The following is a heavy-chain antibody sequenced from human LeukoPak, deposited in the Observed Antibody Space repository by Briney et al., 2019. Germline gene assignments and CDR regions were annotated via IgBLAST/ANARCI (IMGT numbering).Heavy chain of an antibody. J-gene: IGHJ6*02. V-gene: IGHV3-30-3*01. CDR1: GFTFSSYA. Sequence: GGSLRLSCAASGFTFSSYAMHWVRQAPGKGLEWVAVISYDGSNKYYADSVKGRFTISRDNSKNTLYLQMNSLRAEDTAVYYCARVGGYSGYDWDYYYGMDVWGQGTTVTVSS. CDR2: ISYDGSNK. CDR3: ARVGGYSGYDWDYYYGMDV. D-gene: IGHD5-12*01.